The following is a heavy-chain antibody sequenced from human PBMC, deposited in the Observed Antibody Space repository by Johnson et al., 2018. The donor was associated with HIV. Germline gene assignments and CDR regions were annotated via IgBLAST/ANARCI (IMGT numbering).Heavy chain of an antibody. CDR2: IKQDGSEK. CDR1: GFTFSSYA. J-gene: IGHJ3*02. V-gene: IGHV3-7*01. Sequence: VQLVESGGGVVQPGRSLRLSCAASGFTFSSYAMHWVRQAPGKGLEWVANIKQDGSEKYYVDSVKGRFTISRDNAKNSLYLQMNSLRAEDTAVYYCARDLGCSGGSCHDDAFDIWGQGTVVTISS. CDR3: ARDLGCSGGSCHDDAFDI. D-gene: IGHD2-15*01.